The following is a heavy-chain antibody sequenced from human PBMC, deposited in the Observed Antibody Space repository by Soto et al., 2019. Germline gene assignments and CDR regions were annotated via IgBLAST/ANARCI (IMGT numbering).Heavy chain of an antibody. CDR2: IIPILGIA. CDR3: ARSVDTAMDYYYYGMDV. V-gene: IGHV1-69*02. J-gene: IGHJ6*02. Sequence: SVKVSCEASGGSFSSYTISWVRQAPGQGLEWMGRIIPILGIANYAQKFQGRVTITADKSTSTAYMELSSLRSEDTAVYYCARSVDTAMDYYYYGMDVWGQGTTVTVSS. CDR1: GGSFSSYT. D-gene: IGHD5-18*01.